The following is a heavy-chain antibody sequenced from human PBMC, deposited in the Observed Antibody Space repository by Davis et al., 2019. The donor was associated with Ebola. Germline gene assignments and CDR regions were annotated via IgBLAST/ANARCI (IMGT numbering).Heavy chain of an antibody. Sequence: GESLKISCAASGFTFSNYWMSWVRQAPGRGLEWVANIQQDGSEKFYVDSVKGRFTISRDNAKNSLYLQMNSLRGEDTAVYFCVRDGLPNTPGWSGPNWFDPWGQGTLVTVSS. V-gene: IGHV3-7*01. CDR2: IQQDGSEK. D-gene: IGHD6-19*01. CDR1: GFTFSNYW. J-gene: IGHJ5*02. CDR3: VRDGLPNTPGWSGPNWFDP.